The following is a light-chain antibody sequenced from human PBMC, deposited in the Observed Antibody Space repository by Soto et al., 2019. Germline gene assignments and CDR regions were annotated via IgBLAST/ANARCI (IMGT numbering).Light chain of an antibody. CDR1: SANIGSNY. CDR3: AAWDDRLRGWV. CDR2: TND. V-gene: IGLV1-47*02. Sequence: QSVLTQPPSASGTPGQRVTISCSGSSANIGSNYVYWYQQLPGTAPKLLIYTNDQRPSGVPDRVSGSKSGTSASLAISGLRSEDEADYYCAAWDDRLRGWVFGGGTKVTVL. J-gene: IGLJ3*02.